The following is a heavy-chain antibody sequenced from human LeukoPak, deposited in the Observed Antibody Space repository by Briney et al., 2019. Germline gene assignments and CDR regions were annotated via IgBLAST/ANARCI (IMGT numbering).Heavy chain of an antibody. V-gene: IGHV1-18*01. D-gene: IGHD3-10*01. J-gene: IGHJ5*02. Sequence: ASVKVSCKASGYTFTSYGISWVRQAPGQGLEWMGWISAYNGNTNYAQKLQGRVTMTTDTSTSTAYMELRSLRSDDTAVYYCAADPLYYYGSSSFDPWGQGTLVTVSS. CDR2: ISAYNGNT. CDR1: GYTFTSYG. CDR3: AADPLYYYGSSSFDP.